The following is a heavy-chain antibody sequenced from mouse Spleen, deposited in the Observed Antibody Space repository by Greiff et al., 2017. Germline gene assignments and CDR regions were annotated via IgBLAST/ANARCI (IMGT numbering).Heavy chain of an antibody. CDR2: ISNGGGST. CDR3: ASGGDYGNYVDV. J-gene: IGHJ1*01. CDR1: GFTFSDYY. Sequence: EVQGVESGGGLVQPGGSLKLSCATSGFTFSDYYMYWVRQTPEKRLEWVAYISNGGGSTYYPDTVKGRFTISRDNAKNTLYLQMSRLKSEDTAMYYCASGGDYGNYVDVWGAGTTVTVSS. D-gene: IGHD2-1*01. V-gene: IGHV5-12*02.